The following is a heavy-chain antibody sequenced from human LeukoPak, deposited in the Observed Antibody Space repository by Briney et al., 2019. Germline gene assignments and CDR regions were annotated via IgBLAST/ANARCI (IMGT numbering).Heavy chain of an antibody. CDR3: AKEGWLQSYLFDY. D-gene: IGHD5-24*01. Sequence: GGSLRLSCAASGFTFSSYGMHWVRQAPGKGLEWVAVISYDGSNKYYADSVKGRFTISRDNSKNTLYLQMNSLGAEDTAVYYCAKEGWLQSYLFDYWGQGTLVTVSS. CDR1: GFTFSSYG. V-gene: IGHV3-30*18. CDR2: ISYDGSNK. J-gene: IGHJ4*02.